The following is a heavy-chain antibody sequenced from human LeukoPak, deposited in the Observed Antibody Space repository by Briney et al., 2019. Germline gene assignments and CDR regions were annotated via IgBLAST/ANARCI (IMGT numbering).Heavy chain of an antibody. V-gene: IGHV3-23*01. CDR2: ISGGGDGA. CDR1: GFSFSSCA. Sequence: GALLRLCCAASGFSFSSCAMYCVRQAAGRLLECVSTISGGGDGALYADSVKGRFTISRDNSKNTLFLQMNGLRGEDTAVYYCAKRTRGYSYGTLDYWGQGTLVTVSS. J-gene: IGHJ4*02. CDR3: AKRTRGYSYGTLDY. D-gene: IGHD5-18*01.